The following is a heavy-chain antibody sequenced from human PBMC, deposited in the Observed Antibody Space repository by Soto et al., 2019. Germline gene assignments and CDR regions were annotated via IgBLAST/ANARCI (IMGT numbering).Heavy chain of an antibody. CDR1: GFTFSSYA. D-gene: IGHD2-15*01. J-gene: IGHJ4*02. V-gene: IGHV3-30-3*01. Sequence: LRLSCAASGFTFSSYAMHWVRQAPGKGLEWVAVISYDGSNKYYADSVKGRFTISRDNSKNTLYLQMNSLRAEDTAVYYCARVHLGYCSGGSCPAVDYWGQGTLVTVSS. CDR2: ISYDGSNK. CDR3: ARVHLGYCSGGSCPAVDY.